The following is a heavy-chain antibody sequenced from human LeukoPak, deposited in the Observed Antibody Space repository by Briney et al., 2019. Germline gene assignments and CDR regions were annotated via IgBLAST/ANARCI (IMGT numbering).Heavy chain of an antibody. D-gene: IGHD3-22*01. CDR3: AKDSSYDSSGYHNSFDY. J-gene: IGHJ4*02. Sequence: GGSLRLSCAGSGFTSSSHGMHWVRQAPGKGLEWVAAIWDGGSNQYYADSVRGRFTISRDNSKNTLYLQMNSLRTEDTAVYYCAKDSSYDSSGYHNSFDYWGQGTLVTVSS. CDR1: GFTSSSHG. V-gene: IGHV3-30*02. CDR2: IWDGGSNQ.